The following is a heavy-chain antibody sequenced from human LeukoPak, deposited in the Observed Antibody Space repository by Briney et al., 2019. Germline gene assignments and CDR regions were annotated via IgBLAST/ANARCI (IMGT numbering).Heavy chain of an antibody. Sequence: SQTLSLTCAISGDSVSSNSAAWNWIRQSPSRGLEWLGRTYYRSKWYNDYAVSVKSRITINPDTSKNQFSLQLNSVTPEDTAVYYCARHAIRYYDILTGYYKDYFDYWGQGTLVTVSS. V-gene: IGHV6-1*01. CDR2: TYYRSKWYN. D-gene: IGHD3-9*01. CDR1: GDSVSSNSAA. CDR3: ARHAIRYYDILTGYYKDYFDY. J-gene: IGHJ4*02.